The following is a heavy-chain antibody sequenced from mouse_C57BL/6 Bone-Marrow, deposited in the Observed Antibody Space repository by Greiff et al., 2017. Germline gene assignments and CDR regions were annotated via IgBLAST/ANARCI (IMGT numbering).Heavy chain of an antibody. D-gene: IGHD2-1*01. V-gene: IGHV14-4*01. Sequence: VQLQQSGAELVRPGASVKLSCTASGFNFKDDYINWVKQRPEQGLEWIGVIDPENGATGYASKFQGKATITSDTSSNTAYLQLISLTSEDTAVYYCSARDGNCFDFWGRGTPLTVAS. CDR3: SARDGNCFDF. CDR2: IDPENGAT. CDR1: GFNFKDDY. J-gene: IGHJ2*01.